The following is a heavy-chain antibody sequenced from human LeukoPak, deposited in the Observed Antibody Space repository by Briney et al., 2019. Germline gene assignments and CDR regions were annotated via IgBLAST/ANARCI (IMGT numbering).Heavy chain of an antibody. Sequence: GGSLRLSCAASGFTFNDFEMSWVRQAPGKGLEWVANIKHDGSEKYYVDSVKGRFTISRDNTKNSLYLQMNSLRAEDTAAYFCTRVGSTIGYAWGQGTLVTVSS. CDR2: IKHDGSEK. D-gene: IGHD6-13*01. J-gene: IGHJ5*02. CDR1: GFTFNDFE. V-gene: IGHV3-7*01. CDR3: TRVGSTIGYA.